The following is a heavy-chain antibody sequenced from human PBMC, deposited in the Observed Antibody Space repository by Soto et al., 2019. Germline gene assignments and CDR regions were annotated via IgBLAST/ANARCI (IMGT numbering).Heavy chain of an antibody. D-gene: IGHD3-22*01. J-gene: IGHJ4*02. V-gene: IGHV1-18*01. CDR2: ISAYNYNT. CDR1: GYTFTSYG. Sequence: QVQLVQSGAEVKKPGASVKVSCKASGYTFTSYGISWVRQAPGQGLVWLGWISAYNYNTNSAQKLQGRVTKTTHTASSSAYMELRSLRSGDTAAYYCARGRGDYHSSDFDYWGQGTLVSVS. CDR3: ARGRGDYHSSDFDY.